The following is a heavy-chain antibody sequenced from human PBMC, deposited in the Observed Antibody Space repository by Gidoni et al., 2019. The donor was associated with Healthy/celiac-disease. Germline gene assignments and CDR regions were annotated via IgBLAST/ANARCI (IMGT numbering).Heavy chain of an antibody. D-gene: IGHD3-10*01. Sequence: EVQLLESGGGLVQPGGSLRLSCAASGFTLRSYAMSWVHQAPGKGLEWVSAISGSGGSTYYADSVKGRFTISRDNSKNTLYLQMNSLRAEDTAVYYCAKDQITMVRGVRSWYFDYWGQGTLVTVSS. CDR1: GFTLRSYA. V-gene: IGHV3-23*01. J-gene: IGHJ4*02. CDR2: ISGSGGST. CDR3: AKDQITMVRGVRSWYFDY.